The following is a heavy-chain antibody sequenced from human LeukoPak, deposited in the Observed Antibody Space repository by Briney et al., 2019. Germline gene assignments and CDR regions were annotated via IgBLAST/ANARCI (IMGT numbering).Heavy chain of an antibody. CDR3: ARAAYSSTWYSRYFDL. J-gene: IGHJ2*01. Sequence: GGSLRLSCAASGFTFRSYDMHWVRQATGKGLEWVSGIGTAGEIYYPGSVKGRFTISRENAKNSLYLQMNSLIAGDTAVYYCARAAYSSTWYSRYFDLWGRGTLVTVSS. V-gene: IGHV3-13*01. CDR1: GFTFRSYD. D-gene: IGHD6-13*01. CDR2: IGTAGEI.